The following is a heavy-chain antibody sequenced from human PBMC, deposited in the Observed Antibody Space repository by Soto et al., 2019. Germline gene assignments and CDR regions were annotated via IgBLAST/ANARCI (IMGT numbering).Heavy chain of an antibody. CDR1: GGSISSGGYY. CDR2: IYYSGST. D-gene: IGHD2-15*01. V-gene: IGHV4-31*03. J-gene: IGHJ4*02. Sequence: SETLSLTCTVSGGSISSGGYYWSWIRQHPGKGLEWIGYIYYSGSTYYNPSLKSRVTISVDTSKNQFSLNIEDSAVYYCSGAESPDTAYFSLYWGQGTPVTVSS. CDR3: SPDTAYFSLY.